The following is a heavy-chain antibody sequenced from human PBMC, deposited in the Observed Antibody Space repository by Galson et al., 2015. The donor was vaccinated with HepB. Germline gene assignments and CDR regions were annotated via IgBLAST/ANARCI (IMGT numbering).Heavy chain of an antibody. J-gene: IGHJ4*02. CDR1: GFTFSSYA. D-gene: IGHD5-24*01. Sequence: SLRLSCAASGFTFSSYAMSWVRQVPGKGLEWVSTISSTGRSTYYADSVRGRFTISRDNSKNTLYLQMNSLRAEDTAVYYCAKDEGGYNPSTFDYWGQGTLVTVSS. V-gene: IGHV3-23*01. CDR3: AKDEGGYNPSTFDY. CDR2: ISSTGRST.